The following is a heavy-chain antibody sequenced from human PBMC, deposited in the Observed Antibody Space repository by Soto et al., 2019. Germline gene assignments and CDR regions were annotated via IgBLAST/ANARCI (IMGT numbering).Heavy chain of an antibody. CDR2: ISSSSSYI. Sequence: EVQLVESGGGLVKPGGSLRLSCAASGFTFSSYSMNWVRQAPGKGLEWVSSISSSSSYIYYADSVKGRFTISRDNAKNSLYLQMNSLRAEDTAVYYCASFRIAVAGLDYWGQRTLVTVSS. J-gene: IGHJ4*02. CDR1: GFTFSSYS. V-gene: IGHV3-21*01. CDR3: ASFRIAVAGLDY. D-gene: IGHD6-19*01.